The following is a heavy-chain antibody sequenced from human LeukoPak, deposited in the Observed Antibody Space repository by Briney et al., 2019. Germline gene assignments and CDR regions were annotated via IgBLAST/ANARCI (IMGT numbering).Heavy chain of an antibody. D-gene: IGHD6-6*01. CDR2: INHSGST. Sequence: PSETLSLTCAVYGGSFSGYYWSWICQPPGKGLEWIGEINHSGSTNYNPSLKSRVTISVDTSKNQFSLKLSSVTAADTAVYSCARASFIAARPYDPWGQGTLVTVSS. V-gene: IGHV4-34*01. J-gene: IGHJ5*02. CDR1: GGSFSGYY. CDR3: ARASFIAARPYDP.